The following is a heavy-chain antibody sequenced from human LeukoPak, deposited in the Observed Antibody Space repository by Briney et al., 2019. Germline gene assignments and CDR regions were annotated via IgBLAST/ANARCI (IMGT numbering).Heavy chain of an antibody. J-gene: IGHJ4*02. D-gene: IGHD4-23*01. CDR3: AKDYGGSFDY. Sequence: PGGSLRLSCAASGFTFSSYGMHWARQAPGKGLEWVAVISYDGSNKYYADSVKGRFTISRDNSKNTLYLQMNSLRAEDTAVYYCAKDYGGSFDYWGQGTLVTVSS. CDR2: ISYDGSNK. CDR1: GFTFSSYG. V-gene: IGHV3-30*18.